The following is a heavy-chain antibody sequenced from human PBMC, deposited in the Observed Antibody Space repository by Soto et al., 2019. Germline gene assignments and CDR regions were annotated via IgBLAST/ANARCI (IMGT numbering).Heavy chain of an antibody. CDR2: IYPGDSDT. CDR3: ARSRRGAYSSGWYSLSGYYNYGIDV. Sequence: GESLKISCKGSGYSSTSYWIGWVRQMPGKGLEWMGIIYPGDSDTKYSPSLQGQVTISADTSISTAYLQWTSLKASDTAMYYCARSRRGAYSSGWYSLSGYYNYGIDVWGQGTKVTVSS. CDR1: GYSSTSYW. J-gene: IGHJ6*02. V-gene: IGHV5-51*01. D-gene: IGHD6-19*01.